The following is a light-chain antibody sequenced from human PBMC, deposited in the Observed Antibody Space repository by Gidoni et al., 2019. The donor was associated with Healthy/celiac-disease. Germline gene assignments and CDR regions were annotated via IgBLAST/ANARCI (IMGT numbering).Light chain of an antibody. V-gene: IGKV3-20*01. J-gene: IGKJ1*01. CDR1: QSVSNSY. Sequence: ENDVTQTPGTLSLSPGERATLPCRASQSVSNSYLAWYQQKPSQAPRLLIYGASSRATGIPDRFSGSGSGTDFTLTISRLEPEDFAVYYCQQYGSSPTWTFGQGTKVEIK. CDR2: GAS. CDR3: QQYGSSPTWT.